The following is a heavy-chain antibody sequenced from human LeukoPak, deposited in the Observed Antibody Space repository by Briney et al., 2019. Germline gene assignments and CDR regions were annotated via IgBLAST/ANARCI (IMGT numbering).Heavy chain of an antibody. Sequence: SETLSLTCAVSGYSISSGYYWGWIRQPPGKGLEWIGSIYHSGSTYYNPSLKSRVTISVDTSKNQFSPKLSSVTAADTAVYYCARVRRGSYYMDVWGKGTTVTVSS. J-gene: IGHJ6*03. CDR1: GYSISSGYY. D-gene: IGHD3-10*01. CDR3: ARVRRGSYYMDV. CDR2: IYHSGST. V-gene: IGHV4-38-2*01.